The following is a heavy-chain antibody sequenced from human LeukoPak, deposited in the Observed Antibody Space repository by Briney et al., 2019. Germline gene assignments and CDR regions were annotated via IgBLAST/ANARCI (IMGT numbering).Heavy chain of an antibody. CDR1: GFTFSSYA. CDR3: AKDNGIRYFDWLKRDAFDI. CDR2: ISGSGGST. D-gene: IGHD3-9*01. V-gene: IGHV3-23*01. J-gene: IGHJ3*02. Sequence: GGTLRLSCAASGFTFSSYAMSWVRQAPGKGLEWVSAISGSGGSTYYADSVKGRFTISRDNSKNTQYLQMNSLRAEDTAVYYCAKDNGIRYFDWLKRDAFDIWGQGTMVTVSS.